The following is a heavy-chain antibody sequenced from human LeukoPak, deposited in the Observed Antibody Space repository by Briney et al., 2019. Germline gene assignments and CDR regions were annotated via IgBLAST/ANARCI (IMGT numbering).Heavy chain of an antibody. CDR1: GDSVSSNSAA. CDR3: ARAIFHSGSYSFYYYYYYMDV. Sequence: SQTLSLTCAISGDSVSSNSAAWNWIRQSPSRGLEWLGRTYYRSKWYNDYAVSVKSRITINPDTSKNQFSLKLSSVTAADTAVYYCARAIFHSGSYSFYYYYYYMDVWGKGTTVTVSS. V-gene: IGHV6-1*01. CDR2: TYYRSKWYN. J-gene: IGHJ6*03. D-gene: IGHD1-26*01.